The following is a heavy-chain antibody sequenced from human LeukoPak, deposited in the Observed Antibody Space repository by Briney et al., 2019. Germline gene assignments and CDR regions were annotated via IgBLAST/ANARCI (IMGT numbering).Heavy chain of an antibody. CDR3: AKEVFRIVGGTFKSPLFDY. D-gene: IGHD1-26*01. V-gene: IGHV3-30*18. CDR2: ISYDGSNK. J-gene: IGHJ4*02. Sequence: GGSLRLSCAASGFTFSSYGMHWVRQAPGKGLEWVAVISYDGSNKYYADSVKGRFTISRDNSKNTLYLQMNSLRAEDTAVYYCAKEVFRIVGGTFKSPLFDYWGQGNLVTVSS. CDR1: GFTFSSYG.